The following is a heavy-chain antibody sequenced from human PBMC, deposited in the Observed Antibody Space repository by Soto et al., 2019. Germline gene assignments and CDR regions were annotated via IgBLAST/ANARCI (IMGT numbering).Heavy chain of an antibody. D-gene: IGHD3-10*01. V-gene: IGHV4-39*01. CDR3: ATHEGKGTVWSLDY. CDR2: IHYSATT. Sequence: QVQLLESGPGLVKPSETLSLTCTVSGDSIGTTHSYLAWLRHSPGKGLGWIGHIHYSATTYYMPTLMSRVALAVNTPKTQLSLSLTSVIAEYTAGYYWATHEGKGTVWSLDYWGQGILVTVSS. J-gene: IGHJ4*02. CDR1: GDSIGTTHSY.